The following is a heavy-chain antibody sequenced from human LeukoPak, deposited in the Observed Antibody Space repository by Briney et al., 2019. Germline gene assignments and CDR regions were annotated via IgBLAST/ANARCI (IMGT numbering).Heavy chain of an antibody. D-gene: IGHD2-2*02. CDR3: ARSLGYCSSTSCYSEYYYGMDV. V-gene: IGHV4-59*01. Sequence: SETLSLTCTVSGGSISSYYWSWIRQPPGKGLEWIGYIYYSGSTNYNPSLKSRVTISVDTSKNQFSLKLSSVTAADTAVYYCARSLGYCSSTSCYSEYYYGMDVWGQGTTVTVSS. J-gene: IGHJ6*02. CDR1: GGSISSYY. CDR2: IYYSGST.